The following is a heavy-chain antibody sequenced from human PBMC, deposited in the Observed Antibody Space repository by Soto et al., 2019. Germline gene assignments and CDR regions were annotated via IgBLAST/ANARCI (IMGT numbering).Heavy chain of an antibody. D-gene: IGHD3-9*01. Sequence: GGSLRLPCAASGFTFSSYAMIWVRQAPGKGLEWVSGVGGSGEYTYYADSVKGRFTISRDNSKNTVYLQISSLRAEDTAVYYCAKVLTGYYYYFEYWGQGTLVTVSS. CDR3: AKVLTGYYYYFEY. CDR1: GFTFSSYA. V-gene: IGHV3-23*01. CDR2: VGGSGEYT. J-gene: IGHJ4*02.